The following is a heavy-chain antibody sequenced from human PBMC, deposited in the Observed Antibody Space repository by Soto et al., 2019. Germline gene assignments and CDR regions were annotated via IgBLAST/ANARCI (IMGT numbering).Heavy chain of an antibody. CDR3: ARDGHDYGDYGVNYFDY. Sequence: EVQLVESGGGLVKPGGSLRLSCAASGFTFSSYSMNWVRQAPGKGLEWVSSISSSSSYIYYAVSVKGRFTISRDNAKNSLYLQKNSLRAEDTAVYYCARDGHDYGDYGVNYFDYWGQGTLVTVSS. D-gene: IGHD4-17*01. J-gene: IGHJ4*02. CDR1: GFTFSSYS. CDR2: ISSSSSYI. V-gene: IGHV3-21*01.